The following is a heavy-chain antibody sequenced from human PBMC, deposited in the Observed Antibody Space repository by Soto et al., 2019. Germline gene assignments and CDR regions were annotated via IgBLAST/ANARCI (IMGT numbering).Heavy chain of an antibody. CDR2: SDSDGKYT. CDR1: GFTYSSYC. D-gene: IGHD1-26*01. V-gene: IGHV3-74*03. J-gene: IGHJ4*02. Sequence: GVTLILSCAASGFTYSSYCIHWAHQDPGKGLVWVSHSDSDGKYTTYADSVKGRFTISRDNAKNTVYLQMNSLRAEDTVVYYCVRDDVGVGIDYWGLGTLVTVSS. CDR3: VRDDVGVGIDY.